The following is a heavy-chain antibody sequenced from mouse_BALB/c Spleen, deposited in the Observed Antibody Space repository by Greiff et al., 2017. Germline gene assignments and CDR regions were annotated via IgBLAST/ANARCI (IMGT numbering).Heavy chain of an antibody. V-gene: IGHV3-8*02. CDR3: ARSAYYRYDEGYAMDY. Sequence: EVQLVESGPSLVKPSQTLSLTCSVTGDSITSGYWNWIRKFPGNKLEYMGYISYSGSTYYNPSLKSRISITRDTSKNQYYLQLNSVTTEDTATYYCARSAYYRYDEGYAMDYWGQGTSVTVSS. D-gene: IGHD2-14*01. CDR2: ISYSGST. J-gene: IGHJ4*01. CDR1: GDSITSGY.